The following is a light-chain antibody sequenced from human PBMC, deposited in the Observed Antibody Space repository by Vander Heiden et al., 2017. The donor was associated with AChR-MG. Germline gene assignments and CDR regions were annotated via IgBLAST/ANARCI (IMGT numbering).Light chain of an antibody. V-gene: IGLV6-57*03. CDR1: TGHIATTY. CDR2: EDV. CDR3: QSYVNNTWV. Sequence: LLPQPHSVSGFPRQTVAISFSRGTGHIATTYVQWYQQRPSRGPTTVIYEDVKRPSGVSDRFSGAIERSSNSASLTISGLQPEDEAYYFCQSYVNNTWVFGGGTKLTVL. J-gene: IGLJ3*02.